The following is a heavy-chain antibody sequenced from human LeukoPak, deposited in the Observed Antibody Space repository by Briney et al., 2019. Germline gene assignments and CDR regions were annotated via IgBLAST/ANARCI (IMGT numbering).Heavy chain of an antibody. V-gene: IGHV5-51*01. Sequence: GESLKISCKASGYSFTTYWIAWVRQMPGKGLEWMGMIYPGDSDTRYSPSFQGQVTISADKSISTAYLQWSSLKASDTAMYYCARQDSYGYYYYYGMDVWGQGTTVTVSS. CDR1: GYSFTTYW. J-gene: IGHJ6*02. D-gene: IGHD5-18*01. CDR3: ARQDSYGYYYYYGMDV. CDR2: IYPGDSDT.